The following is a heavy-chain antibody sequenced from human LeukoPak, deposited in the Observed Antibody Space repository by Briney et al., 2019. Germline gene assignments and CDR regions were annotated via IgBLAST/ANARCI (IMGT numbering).Heavy chain of an antibody. CDR2: INPNSGGT. V-gene: IGHV1-2*02. CDR1: GYPFTSYY. Sequence: ASVKVSCKASGYPFTSYYMHWVRQAPGQGLEWMGWINPNSGGTNYAQKFQGRVTMTRDTSISTAYMELSRLRSDDTAVYYCARDGYYGSGSYSAPDYWGQGTLVTVSS. CDR3: ARDGYYGSGSYSAPDY. J-gene: IGHJ4*02. D-gene: IGHD3-10*01.